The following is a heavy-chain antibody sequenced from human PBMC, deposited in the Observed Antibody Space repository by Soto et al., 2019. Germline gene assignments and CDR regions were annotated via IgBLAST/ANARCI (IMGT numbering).Heavy chain of an antibody. CDR2: ISSSSSYI. V-gene: IGHV3-21*01. D-gene: IGHD3-10*01. CDR1: GFTSSSYS. Sequence: PGGSLRLSCAASGFTSSSYSMNWVRQAPGKGLEWVSSISSSSSYIYYADSVKGRFTISRDNAKNSLYLQMNSLRAEDTAVYYWARDSGIPMVRGVTNDYWGQGTLVTVSS. CDR3: ARDSGIPMVRGVTNDY. J-gene: IGHJ4*02.